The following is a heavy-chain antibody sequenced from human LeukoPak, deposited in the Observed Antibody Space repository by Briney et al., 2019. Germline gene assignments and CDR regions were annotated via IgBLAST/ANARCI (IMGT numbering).Heavy chain of an antibody. CDR2: ISSSSSYI. CDR1: GFTFSSYS. Sequence: GGSLRLSCAASGFTFSSYSMNWVRQAPGKGLEWVSSISSSSSYIYYADSVKGRFTISRDNAKNSLYLQMNSLRAEDTAVYYCARRGIVVVPAAIGDYYYYYMDVWGKGTTVTVSS. J-gene: IGHJ6*03. CDR3: ARRGIVVVPAAIGDYYYYYMDV. D-gene: IGHD2-2*01. V-gene: IGHV3-21*01.